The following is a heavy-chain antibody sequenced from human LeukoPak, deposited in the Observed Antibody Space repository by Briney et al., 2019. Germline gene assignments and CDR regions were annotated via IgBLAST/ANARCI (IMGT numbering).Heavy chain of an antibody. J-gene: IGHJ3*02. Sequence: PSETLSLTCTVSGGSISTYYWTWIRQPAGKGLEWIGRIYISGSTNNNPSLKSRVTMPVDTSKNQFSLKLSSVTAADTAVYYCARGGLDSNGYWTAFDIWGQGTMVTVSS. V-gene: IGHV4-4*07. CDR3: ARGGLDSNGYWTAFDI. CDR1: GGSISTYY. CDR2: IYISGST. D-gene: IGHD3-22*01.